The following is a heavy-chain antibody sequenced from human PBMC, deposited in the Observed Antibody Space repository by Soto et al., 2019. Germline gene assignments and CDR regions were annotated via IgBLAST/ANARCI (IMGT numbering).Heavy chain of an antibody. CDR2: IKQDGSEK. D-gene: IGHD6-19*01. CDR1: GFTFSSYW. V-gene: IGHV3-7*03. Sequence: GGSLRLSCAASGFTFSSYWMSWVRQAPGKGLEWVANIKQDGSEKYYVDSVKGRFTISRDNAKNSLYLQMNSLRAEDTAVYYCARDITLGWYGALPGYWGQGTRVTVYS. CDR3: ARDITLGWYGALPGY. J-gene: IGHJ4*02.